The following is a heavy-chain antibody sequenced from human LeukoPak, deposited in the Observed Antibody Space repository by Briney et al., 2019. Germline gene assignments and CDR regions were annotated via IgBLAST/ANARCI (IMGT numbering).Heavy chain of an antibody. V-gene: IGHV4-59*08. CDR3: ARHSDWAINY. CDR1: GGSISSYY. J-gene: IGHJ4*02. D-gene: IGHD2-21*01. Sequence: SETLSLTCTVSGGSISSYYRSWIRQPPGKGLEWIGYIYYSGSTNYNPSLKSRVTISVDTSKNQFSLKLSSVTAADTAVYYCARHSDWAINYWGQGTLVTVSS. CDR2: IYYSGST.